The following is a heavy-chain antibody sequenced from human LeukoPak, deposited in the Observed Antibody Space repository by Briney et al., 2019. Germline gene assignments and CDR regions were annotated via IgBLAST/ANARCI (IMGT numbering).Heavy chain of an antibody. CDR1: GYNFTSYW. J-gene: IGHJ2*01. CDR3: ARRLYSSGSNWYFDL. D-gene: IGHD6-19*01. CDR2: IYPGDSDT. V-gene: IGHV5-51*01. Sequence: GESLKISCKGSGYNFTSYWIGWVRQMPGKGLEWMGIIYPGDSDTRYSPSFQGQITISADKSINTAYLQWSSLKASDTAIYYCARRLYSSGSNWYFDLWGRGTLVTVSS.